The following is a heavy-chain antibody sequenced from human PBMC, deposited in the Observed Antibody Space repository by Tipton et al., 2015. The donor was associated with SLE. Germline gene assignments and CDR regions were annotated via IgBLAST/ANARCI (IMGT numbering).Heavy chain of an antibody. J-gene: IGHJ4*02. V-gene: IGHV4-31*03. CDR1: GDSISNGDDY. CDR2: IYYGGGT. CDR3: ARGFFHDYWSAEQGRKSFYFDN. D-gene: IGHD3-3*01. Sequence: TLSLTCTVSGDSISNGDDYWSWIRQPPGKGLEWIGNIYYGGGTYCNPSLESRVTISLDTSKNQFSLKLNSVTAADTAVYFCARGFFHDYWSAEQGRKSFYFDNWGQGALVTVSS.